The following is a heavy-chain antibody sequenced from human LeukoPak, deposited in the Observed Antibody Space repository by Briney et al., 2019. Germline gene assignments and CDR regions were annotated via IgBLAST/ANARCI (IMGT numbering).Heavy chain of an antibody. CDR3: ARYDYGGKGAFDT. Sequence: GGSLRLSCAASGFTFSSYAMHWVRQAPRKGLEWGAAISYDGSNKYYADSVKGRFTISRDNSKNTLYLQMNSLRAEDTAVYYCARYDYGGKGAFDTWGQGTMVTVSS. V-gene: IGHV3-30*01. J-gene: IGHJ3*02. CDR1: GFTFSSYA. D-gene: IGHD4-23*01. CDR2: ISYDGSNK.